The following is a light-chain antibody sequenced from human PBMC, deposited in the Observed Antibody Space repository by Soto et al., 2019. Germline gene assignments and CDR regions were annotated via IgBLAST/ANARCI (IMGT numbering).Light chain of an antibody. CDR2: TVS. V-gene: IGKV1-9*01. J-gene: IGKJ4*01. CDR3: QQFNSSPFT. Sequence: DIQLTQSPSFLSASVGDRLTITCRASQDIRSSLAWYPQKPGKPSNLLFYTVSTLQSGVLSRFSGSRGGIDLTLTISILQPVDFVTYCCQQFNSSPFTFGGGTKVEI. CDR1: QDIRSS.